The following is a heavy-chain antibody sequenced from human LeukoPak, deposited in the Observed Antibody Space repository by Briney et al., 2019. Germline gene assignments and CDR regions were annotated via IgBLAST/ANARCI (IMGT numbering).Heavy chain of an antibody. CDR3: AREYCSGGSCYNDAFDI. CDR2: ISISSSYI. CDR1: KFTFSSYS. D-gene: IGHD2-15*01. V-gene: IGHV3-21*01. Sequence: GGSLRLSCAASKFTFSSYSMNWVRQAPGKGLEWVSSISISSSYIYYADSVKGRFTISRDNAKNSLYLQMNSLRAEDTAVYYCAREYCSGGSCYNDAFDIWGQGTMVTVSS. J-gene: IGHJ3*02.